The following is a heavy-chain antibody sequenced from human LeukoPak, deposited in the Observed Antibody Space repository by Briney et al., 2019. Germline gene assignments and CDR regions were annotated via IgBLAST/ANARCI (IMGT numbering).Heavy chain of an antibody. J-gene: IGHJ3*02. D-gene: IGHD3-10*01. Sequence: ASVKVSCKASGYTFTGYYMHWVRQAPGQGLEWMGWINPNSGGTNYAQKFQGRVTMTRDTSISTAYVELSRLRSDDTAVYYCARDPLVITMVRGGDAFDIWGQGTMVTVSS. V-gene: IGHV1-2*02. CDR3: ARDPLVITMVRGGDAFDI. CDR2: INPNSGGT. CDR1: GYTFTGYY.